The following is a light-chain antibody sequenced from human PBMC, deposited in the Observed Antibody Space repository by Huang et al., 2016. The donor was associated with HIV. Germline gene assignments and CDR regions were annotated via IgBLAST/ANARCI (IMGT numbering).Light chain of an antibody. CDR3: QQYKTWPQT. Sequence: EIVMTQSPASLSVSTGERTTLSCRAIQSVSSNIAWYQQKPGRTPRLLIHGASTRATDVPVRFSGSGSGTEFTLTISGLQSEDSAVYYCQQYKTWPQTFGQGTKVEIK. J-gene: IGKJ1*01. CDR1: QSVSSN. CDR2: GAS. V-gene: IGKV3-15*01.